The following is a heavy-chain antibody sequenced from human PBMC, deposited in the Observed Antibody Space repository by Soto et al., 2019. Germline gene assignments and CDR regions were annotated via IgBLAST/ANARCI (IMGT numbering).Heavy chain of an antibody. Sequence: SETLSLTCFVSGYSITAGGYYWSWIRHHPGKGLEWIGSFYSSGSIIYNPSLRSRGSISGDTSSNQFSMSLTSVTAADTARYYCARMYSSGSGWFHPWGQGTLVTVSS. D-gene: IGHD6-19*01. CDR3: ARMYSSGSGWFHP. J-gene: IGHJ5*02. CDR2: FYSSGSI. V-gene: IGHV4-31*03. CDR1: GYSITAGGYY.